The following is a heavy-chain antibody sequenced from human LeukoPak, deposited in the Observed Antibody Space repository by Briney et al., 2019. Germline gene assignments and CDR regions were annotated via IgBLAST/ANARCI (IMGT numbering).Heavy chain of an antibody. CDR2: IYYSGST. CDR3: ARSDSGYDYYFDY. Sequence: SETLSLTCTVSGGSISSYYWRWIRQPPGKGLEWIGYIYYSGSTNYNPSLKSRVTISVDTSKNQFSLKLSSVTAADTAVYYCARSDSGYDYYFDYWGQGTLVTVSS. CDR1: GGSISSYY. D-gene: IGHD5-12*01. V-gene: IGHV4-59*01. J-gene: IGHJ4*02.